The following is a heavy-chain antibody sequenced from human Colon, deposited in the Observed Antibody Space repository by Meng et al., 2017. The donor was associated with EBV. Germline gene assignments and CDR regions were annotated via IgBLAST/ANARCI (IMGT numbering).Heavy chain of an antibody. CDR2: IYYTGST. CDR3: ARNYYFDY. CDR1: GGSINSVDYY. J-gene: IGHJ4*02. Sequence: QVRLQVSGPGLGKPSQPLSLTCTVSGGSINSVDYYWSWIRQPPGKGLEWIGYIYYTGSTYYNPSLKSRVTISMDTSKNQFSLRLSSVTAADTAVYYCARNYYFDYWGQGTLVTASS. V-gene: IGHV4-30-4*01.